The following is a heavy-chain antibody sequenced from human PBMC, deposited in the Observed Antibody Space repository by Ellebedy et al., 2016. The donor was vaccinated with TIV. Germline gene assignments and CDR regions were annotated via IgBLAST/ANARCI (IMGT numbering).Heavy chain of an antibody. V-gene: IGHV1-18*01. CDR2: ISAYTGDT. J-gene: IGHJ4*02. D-gene: IGHD2-8*01. Sequence: AASVKVSCKASGYSFRSYSMGWVRQAPGQGLEWMGWISAYTGDTNLAQKFQGRLTMTTDPSTSTAYMELTSLRSDDTAVYYCARDMVQGMVSIYVWFDYWGQGTLVTVSS. CDR1: GYSFRSYS. CDR3: ARDMVQGMVSIYVWFDY.